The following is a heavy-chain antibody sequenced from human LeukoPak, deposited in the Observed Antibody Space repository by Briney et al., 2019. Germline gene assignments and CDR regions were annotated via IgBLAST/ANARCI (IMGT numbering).Heavy chain of an antibody. J-gene: IGHJ4*02. CDR1: GGSFSGYY. Sequence: PSETLSLTCAVYGGSFSGYYWSWIRQPPGKGLEWIGEINHSGSTNYNPSLKSRVTISVGTSKNQFSLKLSSVTAADTAVYYCARTLAVAGTGIDYWGQGTLVTVSS. V-gene: IGHV4-34*01. CDR3: ARTLAVAGTGIDY. D-gene: IGHD6-19*01. CDR2: INHSGST.